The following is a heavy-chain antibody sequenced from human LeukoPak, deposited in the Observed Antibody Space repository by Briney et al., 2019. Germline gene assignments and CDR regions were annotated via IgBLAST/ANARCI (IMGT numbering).Heavy chain of an antibody. CDR2: ISGGGRTT. Sequence: GSLRLSCVASGFIFTNHAISWVRQAPGKGLQWVSVISGGGRTTEYADSVKGRFTVSRDISKNTVFLQMNSLSVEDTAIYYCAKNVLVKRYSDYWGQGVVVTVSS. CDR3: AKNVLVKRYSDY. V-gene: IGHV3-23*01. D-gene: IGHD3-22*01. J-gene: IGHJ4*02. CDR1: GFIFTNHA.